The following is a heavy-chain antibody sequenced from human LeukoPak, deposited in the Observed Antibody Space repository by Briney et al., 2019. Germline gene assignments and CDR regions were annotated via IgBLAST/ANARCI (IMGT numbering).Heavy chain of an antibody. Sequence: GGSLRLSCAASGFTFNSYALSWFRQAPGKGLEWVSTIGGGGENTYYADSVKGRFTISRDSSKNTVYLHMKSLRAEDTAVYFCAKVLTGSQDYWGQGTLVTVTS. V-gene: IGHV3-23*01. CDR2: IGGGGENT. CDR1: GFTFNSYA. D-gene: IGHD1-14*01. J-gene: IGHJ4*02. CDR3: AKVLTGSQDY.